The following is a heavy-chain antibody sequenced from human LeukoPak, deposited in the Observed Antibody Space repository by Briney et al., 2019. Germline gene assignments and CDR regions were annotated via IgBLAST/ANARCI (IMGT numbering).Heavy chain of an antibody. CDR1: GFTFSSYS. CDR3: ARKYSSSSDSPYYYYMDV. J-gene: IGHJ6*03. CDR2: ISSSSSYI. D-gene: IGHD6-6*01. Sequence: PGGSLRLSCAASGFTFSSYSMNWVRQAPGKGLEWVSSISSSSSYIYYADSVEGRFTISRDNAKNSLYLQMNSLRAEDTAVSYCARKYSSSSDSPYYYYMDVWGKGTTVTVSS. V-gene: IGHV3-21*01.